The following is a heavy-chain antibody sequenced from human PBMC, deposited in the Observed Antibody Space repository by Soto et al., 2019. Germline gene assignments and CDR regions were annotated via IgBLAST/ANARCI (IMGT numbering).Heavy chain of an antibody. CDR1: GGSISSGGYY. J-gene: IGHJ5*02. V-gene: IGHV4-31*03. Sequence: QVQLQESGPGLVKPSQTLSLTCTVSGGSISSGGYYWGWIRQHPGKGLQWIGYIYNSGSTYYNPYLQRRVTISADTSKNQFCLKFSAVTAADTAVYYCARDPAPWGQGTLVTVSS. CDR2: IYNSGST. CDR3: ARDPAP.